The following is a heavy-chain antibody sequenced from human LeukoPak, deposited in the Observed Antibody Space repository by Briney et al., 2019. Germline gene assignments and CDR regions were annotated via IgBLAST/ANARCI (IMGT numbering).Heavy chain of an antibody. J-gene: IGHJ4*02. CDR3: ANIFGSYGDDY. CDR2: ISSSGSTI. Sequence: GGSLRLSCAASGFTFSSYEMNWVRQAPGEGLEWVSYISSSGSTIYYADSVKGRFTISRDNAKNSLYLQMNSLRAEDTAVYYCANIFGSYGDDYWGQGTLVTVSS. D-gene: IGHD4-17*01. CDR1: GFTFSSYE. V-gene: IGHV3-48*03.